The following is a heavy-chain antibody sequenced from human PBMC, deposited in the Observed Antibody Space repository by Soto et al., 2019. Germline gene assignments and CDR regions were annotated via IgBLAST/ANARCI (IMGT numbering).Heavy chain of an antibody. CDR3: ATGIPMTTVTKGDYYFDY. CDR1: GYTLTELS. J-gene: IGHJ4*02. V-gene: IGHV1-24*01. Sequence: ASVKVSCKVSGYTLTELSMHWVRQAPGKGLEWMGGFDPEDGETIYAQKFQGRVTMTEDTSTGTAYMELSSLRSEDTAVYYCATGIPMTTVTKGDYYFDYWGQGTLVTVSS. D-gene: IGHD4-17*01. CDR2: FDPEDGET.